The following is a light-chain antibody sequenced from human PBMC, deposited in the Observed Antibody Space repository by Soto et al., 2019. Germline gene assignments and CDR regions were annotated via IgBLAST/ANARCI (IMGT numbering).Light chain of an antibody. CDR3: QCYDNSLSGPV. V-gene: IGLV1-40*01. J-gene: IGLJ1*01. CDR1: SSNIGAGYD. CDR2: GDT. Sequence: QSVLTQPPSVSGAPGQRVTISCTGSSSNIGAGYDAHWYQQLPGKVPKLLIYGDTHRPSGVPDRFSGSKSGTSASLAITVLHHEDEDDYYCQCYDNSLSGPVFGPGTKLTVL.